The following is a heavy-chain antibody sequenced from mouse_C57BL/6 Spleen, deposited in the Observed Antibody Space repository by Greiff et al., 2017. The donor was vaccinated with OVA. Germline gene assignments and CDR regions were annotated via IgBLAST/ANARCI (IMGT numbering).Heavy chain of an antibody. CDR1: GYTFTRYW. V-gene: IGHV1-59*01. Sequence: VQLQQPGAELVRPGTSVKLSCKASGYTFTRYWLHWVKPRPGQGLEWIGVLDPSDSYTNYNQKFKGKATLTLDTSSRTAYMQLSSLTSEDSAVYYCARVSSSGYFYAMDDWGQGTSVTVSS. CDR3: ARVSSSGYFYAMDD. D-gene: IGHD3-2*02. CDR2: LDPSDSYT. J-gene: IGHJ4*01.